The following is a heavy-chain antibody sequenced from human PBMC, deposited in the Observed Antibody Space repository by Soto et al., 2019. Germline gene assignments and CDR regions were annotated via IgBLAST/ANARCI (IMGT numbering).Heavy chain of an antibody. V-gene: IGHV3-30*14. CDR1: GFTFSSYA. D-gene: IGHD3-22*01. CDR3: ASTYYYASPDYYCPRDYYYCMDV. CDR2: ISYDGSNK. Sequence: QVQLVESGGGVVQPGRSLRLSCAASGFTFSSYAMHWVRQAPGKGLEWVAVISYDGSNKYYADSVRGRFTISRDNSVNTLFLQMNSLRAEDTAVYYSASTYYYASPDYYCPRDYYYCMDVWGQGTTVTVSS. J-gene: IGHJ6*02.